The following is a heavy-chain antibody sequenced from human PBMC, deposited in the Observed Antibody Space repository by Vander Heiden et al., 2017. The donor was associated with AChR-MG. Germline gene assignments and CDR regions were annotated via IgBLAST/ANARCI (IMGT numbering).Heavy chain of an antibody. V-gene: IGHV3-21*01. J-gene: IGHJ4*02. CDR3: ARFTEMKYYDSSGYYDY. D-gene: IGHD3-22*01. CDR2: ISSSSSYI. CDR1: GFTFSSYS. Sequence: EVQLVESGGGLVKPGGSLRLSCAASGFTFSSYSLNWVRQAPGKGLEWVSSISSSSSYIYYADSVKGRFTISRDNAKNSLYLQMNSLRAEDTAVYYCARFTEMKYYDSSGYYDYWVQGTLVTVSS.